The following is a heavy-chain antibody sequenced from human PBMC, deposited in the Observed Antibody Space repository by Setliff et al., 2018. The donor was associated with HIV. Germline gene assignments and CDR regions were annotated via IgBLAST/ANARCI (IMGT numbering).Heavy chain of an antibody. V-gene: IGHV4-38-2*01. Sequence: SETLSLTCAVSGYSISSGYYWGWIRQPPGKGLEWIGSIYYSGSTYYNPSLKSRVTISVDTSKNQFSLKLSSVTAADTAVYYCARVTYDFWSYYRIESGQYFDYWGHGTLVTSPQ. CDR2: IYYSGST. CDR1: GYSISSGYY. D-gene: IGHD3-3*01. J-gene: IGHJ4*01. CDR3: ARVTYDFWSYYRIESGQYFDY.